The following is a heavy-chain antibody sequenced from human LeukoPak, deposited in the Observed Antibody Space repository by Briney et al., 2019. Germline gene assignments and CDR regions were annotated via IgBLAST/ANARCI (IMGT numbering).Heavy chain of an antibody. J-gene: IGHJ4*02. CDR2: IKQDGSEK. CDR1: GFTFSSYW. D-gene: IGHD3-10*01. CDR3: ARDLGYGSGSFFDY. V-gene: IGHV3-7*01. Sequence: GGTLRLSCAASGFTFSSYWMSWVRQPPGKGLEWVANIKQDGSEKYYVDSVKGRFTISKDNAKNSLYLQMNRLRAEDTAVYYCARDLGYGSGSFFDYWGQGTLVTVSS.